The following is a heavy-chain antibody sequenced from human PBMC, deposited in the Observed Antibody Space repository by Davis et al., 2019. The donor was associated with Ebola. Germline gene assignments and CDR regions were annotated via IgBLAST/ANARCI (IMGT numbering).Heavy chain of an antibody. CDR3: ARGGRGSMIEDAFDI. CDR1: GFTFSSYA. Sequence: PGGSLRLSCAASGFTFSSYAMSWVRQAPGKGLEWVSAITGSGGSTYYADSVKGRFTISRDNSKNTLYLQMNSLRAEDTAVYYCARGGRGSMIEDAFDIWGQGTMVTVSS. V-gene: IGHV3-23*01. J-gene: IGHJ3*02. CDR2: ITGSGGST. D-gene: IGHD3-22*01.